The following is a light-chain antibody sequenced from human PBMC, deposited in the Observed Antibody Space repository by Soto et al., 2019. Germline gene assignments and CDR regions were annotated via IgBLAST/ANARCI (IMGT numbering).Light chain of an antibody. CDR3: QQYNNWPPLT. CDR2: GAS. CDR1: QSVSSN. Sequence: EIVMTQSPATLSVSPGERATLSCRASQSVSSNLAWYQHKPGQAPRLLMYGASTRATGIPARFSGSGSGTEFTLTISSLQSEDFAVYYCQQYNNWPPLTFGGGTKVEIK. J-gene: IGKJ4*01. V-gene: IGKV3-15*01.